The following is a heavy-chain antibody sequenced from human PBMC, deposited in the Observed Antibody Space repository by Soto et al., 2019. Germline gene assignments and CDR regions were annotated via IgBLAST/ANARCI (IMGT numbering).Heavy chain of an antibody. V-gene: IGHV1-69*01. CDR2: IIPILGTA. J-gene: IGHJ4*02. CDR3: PSFDSNGDYPQNIY. CDR1: GGSFSSFS. Sequence: QVILAQSGAEVKKPGSSVKVSCKVSGGSFSSFSINWVRQAPGQRFEWRGGIIPILGTANFTQKFQDRVTFTADESTATGFTTLSSLPSEDTAFYYCPSFDSNGDYPQNIYWGPGTQVTVSS. D-gene: IGHD4-17*01.